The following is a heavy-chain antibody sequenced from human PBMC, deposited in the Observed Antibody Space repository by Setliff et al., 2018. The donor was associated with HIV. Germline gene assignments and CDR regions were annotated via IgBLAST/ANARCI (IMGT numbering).Heavy chain of an antibody. D-gene: IGHD2-15*01. V-gene: IGHV1-2*02. CDR2: INPNSGGT. CDR1: GYTFTNYY. Sequence: ASVKVSCKASGYTFTNYYMHWVRQAPGQGLGWMGWINPNSGGTNYAQKFQGRVTMTRDTSISTAFMELSGLTSDDTAIYYCARDRAYCSSGSCYRPLVYYFYYMDVWGTGTTVTVSS. J-gene: IGHJ6*03. CDR3: ARDRAYCSSGSCYRPLVYYFYYMDV.